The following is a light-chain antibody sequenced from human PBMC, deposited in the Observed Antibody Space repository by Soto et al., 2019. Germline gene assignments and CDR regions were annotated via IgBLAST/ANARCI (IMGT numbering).Light chain of an antibody. CDR3: SSYTSTSPPFL. Sequence: ALTQPASVSGSPAQSITISCTGSSSDIGDYNFVSWYQQHPGKAPKLMIYGVSLRPSGVSDRFSGSKSGNTASLTISGLQAEDEADYYCSSYTSTSPPFLFGTGTKLTVL. CDR2: GVS. J-gene: IGLJ1*01. V-gene: IGLV2-14*01. CDR1: SSDIGDYNF.